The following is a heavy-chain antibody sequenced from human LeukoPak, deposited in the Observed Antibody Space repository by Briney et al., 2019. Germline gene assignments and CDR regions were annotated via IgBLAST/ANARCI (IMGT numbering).Heavy chain of an antibody. CDR3: ARTGGGGFDY. CDR1: GFTFSTYT. J-gene: IGHJ4*02. Sequence: GGSLRLSCAASGFTFSTYTMNWVRQAPGKGLEWVSSISSSSSHIYCADSVKGRFTISRDNAKNSLYLQMNSLRAEDTAVYYCARTGGGGFDYWGQGTLVTVSS. D-gene: IGHD2-8*02. CDR2: ISSSSSHI. V-gene: IGHV3-21*01.